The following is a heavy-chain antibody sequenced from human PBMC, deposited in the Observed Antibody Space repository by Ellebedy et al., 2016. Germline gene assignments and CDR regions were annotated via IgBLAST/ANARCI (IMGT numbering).Heavy chain of an antibody. CDR3: AGHGGFRTIFGVLIGVDFHH. Sequence: SETLSLXCTVSGGSISGNSYYWGWIRQPPGKGLEWIGSIYHSGNTYFNSSLKSRVTMSVDTSKKQFSLRLSSVTAADTAMYYCAGHGGFRTIFGVLIGVDFHHWGQGTLVTVSS. V-gene: IGHV4-39*01. CDR2: IYHSGNT. CDR1: GGSISGNSYY. J-gene: IGHJ1*01. D-gene: IGHD3-3*01.